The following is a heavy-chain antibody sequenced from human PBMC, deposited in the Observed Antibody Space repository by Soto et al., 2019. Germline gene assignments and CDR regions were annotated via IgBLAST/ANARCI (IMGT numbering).Heavy chain of an antibody. Sequence: EVQLLESGGGFIHPGGSLRLSCAASGFSFSSFAMNWVHQAPGKGLEWVSIISGSADSTFYADSVKGRFTISRDISKSTLYLQINSLRAEDTAVYYCAKTRGAMIYAISVYGMDVWGQGTTVTVSS. CDR1: GFSFSSFA. J-gene: IGHJ6*02. CDR2: ISGSADST. CDR3: AKTRGAMIYAISVYGMDV. D-gene: IGHD2-8*01. V-gene: IGHV3-23*01.